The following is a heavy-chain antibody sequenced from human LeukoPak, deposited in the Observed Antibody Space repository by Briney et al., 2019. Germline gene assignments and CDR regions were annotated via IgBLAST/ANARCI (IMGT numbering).Heavy chain of an antibody. V-gene: IGHV4-59*01. J-gene: IGHJ4*02. CDR1: RGSISSYY. D-gene: IGHD3-10*01. Sequence: SETLSLTCAVSRGSISSYYWSWIRQSPGNGLEWIGYIYYGGSTNYNPSLKSRATISLDTSKNQFSLRLSSVTAADTAVYYCASLGGSGSWNFGYWGQGALVTVSS. CDR3: ASLGGSGSWNFGY. CDR2: IYYGGST.